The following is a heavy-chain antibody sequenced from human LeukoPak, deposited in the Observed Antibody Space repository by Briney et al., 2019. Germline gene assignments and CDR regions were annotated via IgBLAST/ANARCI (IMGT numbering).Heavy chain of an antibody. D-gene: IGHD3-16*01. V-gene: IGHV4-34*01. CDR1: GGSFSGYY. Sequence: LETLSLTCAVYGGSFSGYYWSWIRQPPGKGLEWIGEINHSGSTNYNPSLKSRVTISVDTSKNQFSLKLSSVTAADTAVYYCARGRRSVQRVAGGYYYYMDVWGKGTTVTVSS. CDR2: INHSGST. CDR3: ARGRRSVQRVAGGYYYYMDV. J-gene: IGHJ6*03.